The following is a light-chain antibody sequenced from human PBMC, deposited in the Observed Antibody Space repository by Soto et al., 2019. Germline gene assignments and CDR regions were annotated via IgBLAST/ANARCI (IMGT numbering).Light chain of an antibody. V-gene: IGLV2-14*02. CDR3: SSYTSGNSLV. J-gene: IGLJ1*01. Sequence: QSVLAQPASVSGSPGQSITISCTGTVGLVSWYQQHPGKVPKLIIYDDTKRPSGVSSRFSGSKSGNTASLTISGLQAEDEADYYCSSYTSGNSLVFGTGTKVTVL. CDR1: VGL. CDR2: DDT.